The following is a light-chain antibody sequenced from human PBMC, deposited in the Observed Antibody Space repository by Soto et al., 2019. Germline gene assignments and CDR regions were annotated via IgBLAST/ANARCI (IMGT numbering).Light chain of an antibody. CDR2: SNN. CDR1: SSNIGGTNY. Sequence: QSVLTQPPSASGTPGQKVFISCSGSSSNIGGTNYAYWYQQLPGAAPKLLMHSNNLRPSGVPERISGSKFGTAASLTVSGLQAEDEADYYCSSYAGSSNVFGTGTKVTVL. J-gene: IGLJ1*01. V-gene: IGLV1-47*02. CDR3: SSYAGSSNV.